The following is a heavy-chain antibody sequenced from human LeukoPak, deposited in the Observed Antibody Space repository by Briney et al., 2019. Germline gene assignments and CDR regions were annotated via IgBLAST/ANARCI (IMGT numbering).Heavy chain of an antibody. CDR1: GFTFSSYS. CDR2: ISSSSSYI. J-gene: IGHJ4*02. V-gene: IGHV3-21*01. CDR3: ARDPLFGPGSYRHGY. D-gene: IGHD3-10*01. Sequence: MSWGSLRLSCAASGFTFSSYSMNWVRQAPGKGLEWVSSISSSSSYIYYADSVKGRFTISRDNAKNSLYLQMNSLRAEDTAVYYCARDPLFGPGSYRHGYWGQGTLVTVSS.